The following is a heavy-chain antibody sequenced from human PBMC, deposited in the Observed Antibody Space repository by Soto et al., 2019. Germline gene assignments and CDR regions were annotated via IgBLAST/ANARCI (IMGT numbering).Heavy chain of an antibody. CDR3: AKESSSWYY. CDR2: ISGSGGST. CDR1: GFTFSSYA. J-gene: IGHJ4*02. Sequence: EVQLLESGGGLVQPGGSLRLSFAASGFTFSSYAMSWVLQAPGKGLEWVSAISGSGGSTYYADYVKGRFTISRDNSKNAMYLQMNSLRAEDTAVYYCAKESSSWYYWGQGTLVTVSS. D-gene: IGHD6-13*01. V-gene: IGHV3-23*01.